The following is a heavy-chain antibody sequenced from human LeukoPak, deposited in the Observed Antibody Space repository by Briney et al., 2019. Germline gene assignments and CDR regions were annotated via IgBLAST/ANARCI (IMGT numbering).Heavy chain of an antibody. CDR1: GYTFTRYD. J-gene: IGHJ5*02. D-gene: IGHD6-13*01. Sequence: ASGKVSCKASGYTFTRYDINWVRQATGQGLEWMGWMNPNSGNTGYAQKFQGRVTMTRNTSISTAYMELSSLRSEDTAVYYCARGPRDISSWYPVSGWFDPWGQGTLVTVSS. V-gene: IGHV1-8*01. CDR2: MNPNSGNT. CDR3: ARGPRDISSWYPVSGWFDP.